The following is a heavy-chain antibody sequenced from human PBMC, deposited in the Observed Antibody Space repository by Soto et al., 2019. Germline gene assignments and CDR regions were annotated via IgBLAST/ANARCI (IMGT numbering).Heavy chain of an antibody. D-gene: IGHD6-19*01. CDR3: AKDSKYSSGPDAFDI. CDR1: GFTFSSYG. Sequence: GGSLRLSCAASGFTFSSYGMHWVRQAPGEGLEWVAVISYDGSNKYYADSVKGRFTISRDNSKNTLYLQMNSLRAEDTAVYYCAKDSKYSSGPDAFDIWGQGTMVTVSS. V-gene: IGHV3-30*18. CDR2: ISYDGSNK. J-gene: IGHJ3*02.